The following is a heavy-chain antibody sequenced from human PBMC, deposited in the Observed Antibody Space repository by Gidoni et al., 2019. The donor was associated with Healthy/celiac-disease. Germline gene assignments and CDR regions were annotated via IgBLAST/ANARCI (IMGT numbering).Heavy chain of an antibody. D-gene: IGHD5-12*01. V-gene: IGHV4-39*01. Sequence: QLQLQASGPGLVKPSETLSLTCTVSGGSISSSRYYWGWIRQPPGKGLEWIGSIYYSGSTYYNPSLKSRVTISVDTSKNQFSLKLSAVTAADTAVYYCARTKMATMGGLFPTNFDPWGQGTLVTVSS. CDR1: GGSISSSRYY. CDR3: ARTKMATMGGLFPTNFDP. J-gene: IGHJ5*02. CDR2: IYYSGST.